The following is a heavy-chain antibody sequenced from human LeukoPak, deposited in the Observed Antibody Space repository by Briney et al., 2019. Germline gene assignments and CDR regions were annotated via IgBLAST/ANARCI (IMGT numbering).Heavy chain of an antibody. CDR3: VRDGPSWGLL. CDR2: VFTTGGA. D-gene: IGHD7-27*01. V-gene: IGHV4-4*07. CDR1: GGSIGTYY. J-gene: IGHJ4*02. Sequence: SETLSLTCTVSGGSIGTYYWSWLRQPAGKGLAWIGRVFTTGGANYNPSLKSRGTMSLDTSRNLFSLKLNSVAAADTAVYYCVRDGPSWGLLWGQGALVTVSS.